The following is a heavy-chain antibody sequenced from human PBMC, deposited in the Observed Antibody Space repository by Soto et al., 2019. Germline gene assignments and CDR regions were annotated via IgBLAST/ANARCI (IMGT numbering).Heavy chain of an antibody. CDR2: INHRGST. CDR3: ARGEGSGWYFDY. Sequence: QVQLQQWGAGLLKPSETLSLTCAVYVGSFSGYYWTWVRQPPGKGLEGIGEINHRGSTSYNPSLKSRVTISVATSKNQFSLRLSSVTAADTAVYYCARGEGSGWYFDYWGQGTRVTVSS. V-gene: IGHV4-34*01. D-gene: IGHD6-19*01. CDR1: VGSFSGYY. J-gene: IGHJ4*02.